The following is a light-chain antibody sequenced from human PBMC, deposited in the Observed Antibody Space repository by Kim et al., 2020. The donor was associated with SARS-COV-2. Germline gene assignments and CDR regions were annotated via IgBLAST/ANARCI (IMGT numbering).Light chain of an antibody. CDR2: LDA. CDR1: KLDDKY. V-gene: IGLV3-1*01. CDR3: QAWDSGTAGV. J-gene: IGLJ3*02. Sequence: SYELTQPPSVSVSPGQTVSITCSGDKLDDKYVAWYQQKPGQSPFLILYLDAKRPSGIPERFSCSNSGNTATLTISGTQAVDEADYYCQAWDSGTAGVFGGGTQLTVL.